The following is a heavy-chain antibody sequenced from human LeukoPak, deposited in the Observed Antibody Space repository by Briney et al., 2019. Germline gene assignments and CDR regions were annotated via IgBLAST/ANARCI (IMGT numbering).Heavy chain of an antibody. J-gene: IGHJ4*02. V-gene: IGHV4-34*01. CDR3: ARGRRTTRRFDY. CDR2: INHSGST. Sequence: SETLSLTCAVYGGSFSGYYWSWIRQPPGKGLEWIGEINHSGSTNYNPSLKSRVTISVDTSKNQFSLKLSSVTAADTAVYYCARGRRTTRRFDYWGQGTLVTVSS. D-gene: IGHD4-11*01. CDR1: GGSFSGYY.